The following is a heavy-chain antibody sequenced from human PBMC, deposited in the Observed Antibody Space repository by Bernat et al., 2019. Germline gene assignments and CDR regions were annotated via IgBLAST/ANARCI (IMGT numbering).Heavy chain of an antibody. J-gene: IGHJ4*02. V-gene: IGHV3-23*01. CDR2: ISANGESGDRT. CDR1: GFTFSSYA. CDR3: TKGSDIHSFESLY. Sequence: EVQLLESGGGLVQPGGSLRLSCAASGFTFSSYAMSWVRQAPGKGLEWVSGISANGESGDRTYYADSVKGRFTISRDNSKNTLFLQMNSLRVDDTAVYYCTKGSDIHSFESLYWGQGTLVTVSS. D-gene: IGHD5-12*01.